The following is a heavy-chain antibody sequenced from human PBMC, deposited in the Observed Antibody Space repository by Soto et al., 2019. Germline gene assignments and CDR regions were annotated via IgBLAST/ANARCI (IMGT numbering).Heavy chain of an antibody. Sequence: PGGPLRLSCAASGFTFSSYGMHWVRQAPGKGLEWVAVIWYDGSNKYYADSVKGRFTISRDNSKNTLYLQMNSLRAEDTAVYYCARDVQTRYYFDYWGQGTLVTSPQ. D-gene: IGHD1-1*01. V-gene: IGHV3-33*01. CDR2: IWYDGSNK. J-gene: IGHJ4*02. CDR1: GFTFSSYG. CDR3: ARDVQTRYYFDY.